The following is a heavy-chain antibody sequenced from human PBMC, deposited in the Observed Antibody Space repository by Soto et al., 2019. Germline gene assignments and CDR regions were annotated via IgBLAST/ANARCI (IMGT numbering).Heavy chain of an antibody. D-gene: IGHD6-6*01. CDR2: IHYSGGT. J-gene: IGHJ4*02. CDR1: GGSISSGNYH. CDR3: ARRLTGSSNFEY. Sequence: PSETLSLTCTVPGGSISSGNYHRVWVRQPPGKGLEWIGDIHYSGGTHFTPSLKSRVTISADTSKNQFSLELSSVTAADTAVYYCARRLTGSSNFEYWGQGALVTVSS. V-gene: IGHV4-39*01.